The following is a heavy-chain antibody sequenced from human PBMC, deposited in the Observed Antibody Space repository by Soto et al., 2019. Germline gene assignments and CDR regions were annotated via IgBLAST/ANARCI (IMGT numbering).Heavy chain of an antibody. CDR1: GFTFSSYD. CDR2: IGTAGDP. D-gene: IGHD3-3*01. J-gene: IGHJ4*02. CDR3: AKGAIHYDFWSGYHFDY. V-gene: IGHV3-13*05. Sequence: EVQLVESGGGLVQPGGSLRLSCAASGFTFSSYDMHWVRQATGKGLEWVSAIGTAGDPYYPGSVKGRFTISRENAKNTLYLQMNSLRAEDTAVYYCAKGAIHYDFWSGYHFDYWGQGTLVTVSS.